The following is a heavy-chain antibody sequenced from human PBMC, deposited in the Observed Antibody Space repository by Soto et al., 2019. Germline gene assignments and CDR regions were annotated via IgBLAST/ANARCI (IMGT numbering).Heavy chain of an antibody. Sequence: GGSLRLSCAASGFTFSSYAMSWVRQAPGKGLEWVSAISGSGGSTYYADSVKGRFTISRDNSKNTLYLQMNSLRAEDTAVYYCAKDKSSSSYYYYYGMDVWGQGTTVTAP. CDR3: AKDKSSSSYYYYYGMDV. V-gene: IGHV3-23*01. J-gene: IGHJ6*02. CDR2: ISGSGGST. D-gene: IGHD6-6*01. CDR1: GFTFSSYA.